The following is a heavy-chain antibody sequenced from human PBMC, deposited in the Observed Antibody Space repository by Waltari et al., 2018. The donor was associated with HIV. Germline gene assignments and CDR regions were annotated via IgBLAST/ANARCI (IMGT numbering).Heavy chain of an antibody. CDR2: ISTTSTYI. D-gene: IGHD3-22*01. J-gene: IGHJ4*02. V-gene: IGHV3-21*01. Sequence: EVQLVESGGGLVKPGGSLSLSRAASGFTFSSYSMNWVRQAPGRGLEWVSSISTTSTYIYYADSVKGRFTISRDNAKNSLYLQMNSLRAEDTAVYYCARVPAKWYLDSSKDSDYWGQGTLVTVSS. CDR3: ARVPAKWYLDSSKDSDY. CDR1: GFTFSSYS.